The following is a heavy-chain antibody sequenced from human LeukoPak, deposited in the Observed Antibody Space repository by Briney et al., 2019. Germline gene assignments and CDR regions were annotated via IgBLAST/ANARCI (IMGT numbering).Heavy chain of an antibody. CDR2: INIDSITA. CDR3: STAKFDN. CDR1: GFPLSSYS. Sequence: GSLRLSCAASGFPLSSYSINWVRQAPGKGLEWVSYINIDSITANYADSVKGRFTISRDNAKNSLYLQMNSLRAEDTAVYYCSTAKFDNCGQGTLVTVSS. J-gene: IGHJ4*02. V-gene: IGHV3-48*01.